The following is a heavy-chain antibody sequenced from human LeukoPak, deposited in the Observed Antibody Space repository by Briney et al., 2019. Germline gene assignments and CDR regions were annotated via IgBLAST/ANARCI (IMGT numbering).Heavy chain of an antibody. J-gene: IGHJ4*02. Sequence: GGSLRLSCAASGFTFSSYSMNWVRQAPGKGLEWASSISSSSSYIYYADSVKGRFTISRDNAKNSLYLQMNSLRAEDTAVYYCARVGGSYYDYWGQGTPVTVSS. V-gene: IGHV3-21*01. CDR3: ARVGGSYYDY. CDR2: ISSSSSYI. CDR1: GFTFSSYS. D-gene: IGHD1-26*01.